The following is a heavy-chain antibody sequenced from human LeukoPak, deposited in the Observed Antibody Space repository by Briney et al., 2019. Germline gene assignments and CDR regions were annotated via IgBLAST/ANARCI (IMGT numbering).Heavy chain of an antibody. CDR1: GFTFSNYP. Sequence: GGSLRLSCSAPGFTFSNYPMHWVRQAPGKGLEYVSAITGNGDNTDYADSVKGRFTISRDNSKNTLYLQMSSLRADDTAVHYCVKKYGSGSHYDYWGQGTLVTVSS. D-gene: IGHD3-10*01. V-gene: IGHV3-64D*06. CDR3: VKKYGSGSHYDY. J-gene: IGHJ4*02. CDR2: ITGNGDNT.